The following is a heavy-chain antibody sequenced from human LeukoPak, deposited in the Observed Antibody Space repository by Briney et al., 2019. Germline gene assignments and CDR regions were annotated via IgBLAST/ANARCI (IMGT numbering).Heavy chain of an antibody. J-gene: IGHJ3*02. D-gene: IGHD6-13*01. CDR3: ARGAAAGLGDAFDI. CDR1: GGSISSYY. Sequence: PSETLSLTCTVSGGSISSYYWSWIRQPPGQGLEWIGYIYYSGSTNYNPSLKSRVTISVYTSKNQFSLKLSSVTAADTAVYYCARGAAAGLGDAFDIWGQGTMVTVSS. CDR2: IYYSGST. V-gene: IGHV4-59*01.